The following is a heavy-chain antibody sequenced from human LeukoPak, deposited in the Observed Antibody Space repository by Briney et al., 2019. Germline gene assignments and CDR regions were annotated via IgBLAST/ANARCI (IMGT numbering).Heavy chain of an antibody. D-gene: IGHD6-13*01. J-gene: IGHJ5*02. CDR1: GYTFTTYN. V-gene: IGHV1-18*01. CDR3: ARDLVGPYSSSWYGNWFDP. CDR2: ISAYNGNT. Sequence: ASVKVSCKASGYTFTTYNINWVRQAPGQGLEWMGWISAYNGNTNYVQKLQGRFTMTTDTSTSTAYMELRSLRSDDTAVYYCARDLVGPYSSSWYGNWFDPWGQGTLVTVSS.